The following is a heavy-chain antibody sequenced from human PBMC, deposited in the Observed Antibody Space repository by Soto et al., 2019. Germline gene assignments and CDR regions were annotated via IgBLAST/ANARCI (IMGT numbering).Heavy chain of an antibody. V-gene: IGHV1-8*01. Sequence: GASVKVSCKASGYTFTSYDINWVRQATGQGLEWMGWMNPNSGNTGYAQKFQGRVTMTRNTSISTAYMELSSLRSEDTAVYYCARAGRNITRKRYSSHARGPPYSYWYFDLWGRGTLVTVSS. D-gene: IGHD6-13*01. J-gene: IGHJ2*01. CDR3: ARAGRNITRKRYSSHARGPPYSYWYFDL. CDR2: MNPNSGNT. CDR1: GYTFTSYD.